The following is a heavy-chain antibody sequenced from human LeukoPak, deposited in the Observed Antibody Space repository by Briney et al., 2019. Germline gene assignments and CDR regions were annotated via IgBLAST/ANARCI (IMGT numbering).Heavy chain of an antibody. Sequence: ASVKVSCKASGYTFTGYYMHWVRQAPGQGLEGMGRINPNSGGTNYAQKFQARVTMIRDTSISTAYMELSRLRSDDTAVYYCASDPYCSGGSCTIAPDYWGQGTLVTVSS. V-gene: IGHV1-2*06. CDR1: GYTFTGYY. CDR3: ASDPYCSGGSCTIAPDY. D-gene: IGHD2-15*01. J-gene: IGHJ4*02. CDR2: INPNSGGT.